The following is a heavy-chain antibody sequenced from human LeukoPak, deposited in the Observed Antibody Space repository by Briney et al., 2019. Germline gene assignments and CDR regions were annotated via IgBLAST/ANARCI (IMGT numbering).Heavy chain of an antibody. CDR3: ARDREYSGSWSSGWYFDL. D-gene: IGHD1-26*01. J-gene: IGHJ2*01. V-gene: IGHV3-23*01. Sequence: PGGSLRLSCAASGFTFSSYAMTWVRQAPGKRLEWVSGISASGGSAYYADSVKGRFTISRDNSKNTLYLQINSLRAEDTALYYCARDREYSGSWSSGWYFDLWGRGTLVTVSS. CDR1: GFTFSSYA. CDR2: ISASGGSA.